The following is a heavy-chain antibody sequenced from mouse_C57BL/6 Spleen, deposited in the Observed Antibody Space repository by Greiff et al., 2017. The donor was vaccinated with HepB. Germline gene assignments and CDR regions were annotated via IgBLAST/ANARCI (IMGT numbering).Heavy chain of an antibody. CDR2: INPNNGGT. J-gene: IGHJ3*01. D-gene: IGHD3-3*01. CDR1: GYTFTDYY. CDR3: ARQSLGGFAY. V-gene: IGHV1-26*01. Sequence: VQLQQSGPELVKPGASVKISCKASGYTFTDYYLNWVKQSHGKSLEWIGDINPNNGGTSYNQKFKGKATLTVDKSSSTAYMELRSLTSEDSAVYYCARQSLGGFAYWGQGTLVTVSA.